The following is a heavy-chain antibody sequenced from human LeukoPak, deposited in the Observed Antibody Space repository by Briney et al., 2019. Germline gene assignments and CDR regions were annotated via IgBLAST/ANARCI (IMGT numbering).Heavy chain of an antibody. CDR3: AKDNGIYDFWSGYYPIFDY. J-gene: IGHJ4*02. CDR1: GFTFSSYS. CDR2: ISSSSSTI. Sequence: GGSLRLSCAASGFTFSSYSMNWVRQAPGKGLEWVSYISSSSSTIYYADSVKGRFTISRDNSKNTLYLQMNSLRAEDTAVYYCAKDNGIYDFWSGYYPIFDYWGQGTLVTVSS. V-gene: IGHV3-48*01. D-gene: IGHD3-3*01.